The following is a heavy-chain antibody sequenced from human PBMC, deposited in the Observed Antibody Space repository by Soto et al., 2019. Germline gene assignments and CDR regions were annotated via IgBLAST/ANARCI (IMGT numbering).Heavy chain of an antibody. D-gene: IGHD4-17*01. J-gene: IGHJ1*01. CDR2: IIPILGIA. CDR3: ASKNDNGNSYFKN. Sequence: QVQLVQSGAAVKKPGSSVKVSCKASGGTFSSYTISWVRQAPGQGLEWMGRIIPILGIANYAQKFQGRVTITADKSTSTAYMELSNMRSEVKAVYYCASKNDNGNSYFKNWGQGTRDT. CDR1: GGTFSSYT. V-gene: IGHV1-69*02.